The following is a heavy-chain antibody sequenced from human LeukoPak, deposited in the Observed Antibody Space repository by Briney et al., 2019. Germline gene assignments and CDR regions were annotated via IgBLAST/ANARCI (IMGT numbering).Heavy chain of an antibody. J-gene: IGHJ4*02. Sequence: PGGSLRLSCAASGFTFSGSALHRVRQASGKGLEWVGRIRSTANGYATAYAASVKGRFTISRDDSKNTAYLQMDSLKTKDTAVYYCTGDYYGSGSYADFDYWGQGTLVTVSS. CDR3: TGDYYGSGSYADFDY. D-gene: IGHD3-10*01. CDR2: IRSTANGYAT. CDR1: GFTFSGSA. V-gene: IGHV3-73*01.